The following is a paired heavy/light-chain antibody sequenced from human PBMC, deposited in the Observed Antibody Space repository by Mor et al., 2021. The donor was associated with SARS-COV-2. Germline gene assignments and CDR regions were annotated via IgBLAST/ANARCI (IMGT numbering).Heavy chain of an antibody. J-gene: IGHJ4*02. CDR1: GFSLTTSGVG. CDR3: AHRRLLAYSTGWSEALFDY. D-gene: IGHD6-19*01. Sequence: QITLKESGPTLVKPTQTLTLTCTFSGFSLTTSGVGVGWLRQPPGKALEWLGIIYRDDDKRYSPSLKSRLTITKDTSKKQVVLTMTKVDPVDTATYYCAHRRLLAYSTGWSEALFDYWGQGILVTVSS. CDR2: IYRDDDK. V-gene: IGHV2-5*02.
Light chain of an antibody. CDR2: KTS. CDR3: QQYNSYVS. V-gene: IGKV1-5*03. Sequence: DIQMTQSPSTLSASVGDRVTITCRASQTISSWLAWYQQKPGKAPKLLIYKTSSLESGVPSRFSGSGSGTEFTLTISSLQPDDFATYYCQQYNSYVSFGLGTKVELK. CDR1: QTISSW. J-gene: IGKJ2*03.